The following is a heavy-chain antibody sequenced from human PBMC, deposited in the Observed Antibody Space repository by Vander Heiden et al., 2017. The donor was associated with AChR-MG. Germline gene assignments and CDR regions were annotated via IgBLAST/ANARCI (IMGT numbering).Heavy chain of an antibody. CDR3: ARERGEGYCSGGSCYVVGYGWFDP. Sequence: QVQLQESGPGLVKPSETLSLTCTVPGGSVSSGSYYWSWIRQPPGKGLEWIGYIYYSGSTNYNPSLKSRVTISVDTSKNQFSLKLSSVTAADTAVYYCARERGEGYCSGGSCYVVGYGWFDPWGQGTLVTVSS. V-gene: IGHV4-61*01. D-gene: IGHD2-15*01. CDR2: IYYSGST. J-gene: IGHJ5*02. CDR1: GGSVSSGSYY.